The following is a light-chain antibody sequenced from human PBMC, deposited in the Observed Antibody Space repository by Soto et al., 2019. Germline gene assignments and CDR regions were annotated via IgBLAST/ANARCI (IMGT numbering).Light chain of an antibody. CDR1: SSNIGAGYD. CDR2: GNS. Sequence: QSVLTQPPSVSGAPGQRVTISCTGSSSNIGAGYDVHWYQQLQETAPKLLIYGNSKRPSGVPDRFSGSKSGTSSSLAITGLQAEDEADYYCHSYDSSLSGSVFGGGTKVTVL. J-gene: IGLJ2*01. CDR3: HSYDSSLSGSV. V-gene: IGLV1-40*01.